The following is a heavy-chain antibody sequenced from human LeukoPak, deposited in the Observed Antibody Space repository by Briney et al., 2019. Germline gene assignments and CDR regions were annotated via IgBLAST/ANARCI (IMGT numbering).Heavy chain of an antibody. CDR3: ARESSGEYYFDY. CDR2: IYYSGST. Sequence: SQTLSLTCTVSGGSISSGDYYWSWIRQPPWKGLEWIGYIYYSGSTYYNPSLKGRVTISVDTSKNQFSLKLSSVTAADTAVYYCARESSGEYYFDYWGQGTLVTVSS. D-gene: IGHD3-10*01. J-gene: IGHJ4*02. V-gene: IGHV4-30-4*01. CDR1: GGSISSGDYY.